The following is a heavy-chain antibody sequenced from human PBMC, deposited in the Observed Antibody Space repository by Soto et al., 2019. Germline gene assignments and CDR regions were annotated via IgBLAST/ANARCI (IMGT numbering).Heavy chain of an antibody. J-gene: IGHJ2*01. D-gene: IGHD6-19*01. CDR1: GYTFTGYY. CDR3: AATPYSSGWYGWYFDL. CDR2: INPNSGGT. Sequence: QVQLVQSGAEVKKPGASVKVSCKASGYTFTGYYMHWVRQAPGQGLEWMGWINPNSGGTNYAQKFQGWVTMTRDTSISTAYMELSRLRSDDTAVYYCAATPYSSGWYGWYFDLWGRGTLVSVSS. V-gene: IGHV1-2*04.